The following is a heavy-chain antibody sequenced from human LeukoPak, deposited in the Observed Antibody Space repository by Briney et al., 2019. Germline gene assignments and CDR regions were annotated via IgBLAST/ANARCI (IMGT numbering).Heavy chain of an antibody. CDR1: GGSFSGYY. Sequence: SETLSLTCAVYGGSFSGYYWSWIRQPPGKGLEWIGEINHSGSTNYNPSLKSRVTISVDTSKNQFSLKLSSVTAADTAVYYCARYAHCSSTSCLGYYYYGMDVWGQGTTVTVSS. D-gene: IGHD2-2*01. V-gene: IGHV4-34*01. CDR2: INHSGST. J-gene: IGHJ6*02. CDR3: ARYAHCSSTSCLGYYYYGMDV.